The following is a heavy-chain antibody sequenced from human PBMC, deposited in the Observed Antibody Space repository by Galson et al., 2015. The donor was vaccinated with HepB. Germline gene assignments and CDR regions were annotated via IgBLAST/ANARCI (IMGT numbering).Heavy chain of an antibody. CDR1: GYTFTSYG. V-gene: IGHV1-18*04. J-gene: IGHJ3*02. D-gene: IGHD5-12*01. Sequence: SVKVSCKASGYTFTSYGISWVRQAPGQGLEWMGWISAYNGNTNYAQKLQGRVTMTTDTSTSTAYMELRSLRSDDTAVYYCARGRGYSGYGPTDAFDIWGQGTMVTVSS. CDR2: ISAYNGNT. CDR3: ARGRGYSGYGPTDAFDI.